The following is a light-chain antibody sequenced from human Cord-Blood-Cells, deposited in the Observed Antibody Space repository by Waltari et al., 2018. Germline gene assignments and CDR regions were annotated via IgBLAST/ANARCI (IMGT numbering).Light chain of an antibody. CDR3: QQLNSYPRT. CDR2: AAS. J-gene: IGKJ3*01. Sequence: IQLTQSPSSLSASVGDRVTITCRASQGISSYLAWYQQKPGKAPKLLIYAASTLQSGVPSRFSGSGSGTDFTLTISNLQPEDFATYYCQQLNSYPRTFGPGTKVDIK. V-gene: IGKV1-9*01. CDR1: QGISSY.